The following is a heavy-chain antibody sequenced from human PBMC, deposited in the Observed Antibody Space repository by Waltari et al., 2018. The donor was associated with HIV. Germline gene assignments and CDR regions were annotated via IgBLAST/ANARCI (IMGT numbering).Heavy chain of an antibody. Sequence: QLQLQESGPGLVKPSETLSLTCPVSGGSISSSSYYWAWIRQPPGKGLEWIGSIYYSGSTYYNPSLKSRVTISVDTSKNQFSLKLSSVTAADTAVYYCAPRKRDYYGSRSIDYWGQGTLVTVSS. J-gene: IGHJ4*02. D-gene: IGHD3-10*01. CDR2: IYYSGST. CDR1: GGSISSSSYY. V-gene: IGHV4-39*07. CDR3: APRKRDYYGSRSIDY.